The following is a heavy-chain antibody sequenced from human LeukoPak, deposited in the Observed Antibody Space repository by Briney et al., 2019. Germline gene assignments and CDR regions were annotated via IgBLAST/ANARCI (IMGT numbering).Heavy chain of an antibody. Sequence: SETLSLTCTVSGGSISSSGYYWGWICQPLGKGLEWIGSIYYSGSTYYNPSLKSRVTISVDTSKNQFSLKLSSVAAADTAVYYCARDPTAAGKGAWFDPWGQGTLVTVSS. D-gene: IGHD6-13*01. J-gene: IGHJ5*02. CDR1: GGSISSSGYY. V-gene: IGHV4-39*02. CDR2: IYYSGST. CDR3: ARDPTAAGKGAWFDP.